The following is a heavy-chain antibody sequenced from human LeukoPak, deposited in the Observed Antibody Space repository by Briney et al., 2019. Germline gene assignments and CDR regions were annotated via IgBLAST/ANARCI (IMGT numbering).Heavy chain of an antibody. J-gene: IGHJ4*02. V-gene: IGHV4-39*01. CDR1: RGSISSSTNY. Sequence: PSETLSLTCTVSRGSISSSTNYWGWIRRPPGKGLEWIGSIYYRGNTYYNPSLNSRVTISVDTSKNQFSLMLSSVTAADTAIYSCASIISGYSLNFDFWGQGTLVTVSS. CDR3: ASIISGYSLNFDF. CDR2: IYYRGNT. D-gene: IGHD4-23*01.